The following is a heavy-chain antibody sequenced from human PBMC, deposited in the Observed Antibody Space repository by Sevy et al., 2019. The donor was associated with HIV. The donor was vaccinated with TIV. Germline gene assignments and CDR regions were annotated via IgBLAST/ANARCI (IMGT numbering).Heavy chain of an antibody. V-gene: IGHV4-34*01. J-gene: IGHJ4*02. D-gene: IGHD3-3*01. CDR1: GGSLSGYY. Sequence: SETLSLTCAVSGGSLSGYYWSWIRQPPGKGLEWIGEINRSGGTNYNPSLNSRVTISVDTSKNQFSLKLSSVTAADTAMYYCARGVSDFWSGPGLWGQGTLVTVSS. CDR3: ARGVSDFWSGPGL. CDR2: INRSGGT.